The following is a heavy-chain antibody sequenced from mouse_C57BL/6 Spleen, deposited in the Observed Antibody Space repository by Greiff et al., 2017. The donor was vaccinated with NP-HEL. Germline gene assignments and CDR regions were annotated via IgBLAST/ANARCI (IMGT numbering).Heavy chain of an antibody. CDR1: GYTFTDYY. CDR3: ARHNYGSSRYFDV. J-gene: IGHJ1*03. Sequence: EVQLQQSGAELVRPGASVKLSCKASGYTFTDYYINWVKQSPEKSLEWIGEINPSTGGTTYNQKFKAKATLTVDKSSSTAYMQLKSLTSEDSAVYYCARHNYGSSRYFDVWGTGTTVTVSS. D-gene: IGHD1-1*01. V-gene: IGHV1-42*01. CDR2: INPSTGGT.